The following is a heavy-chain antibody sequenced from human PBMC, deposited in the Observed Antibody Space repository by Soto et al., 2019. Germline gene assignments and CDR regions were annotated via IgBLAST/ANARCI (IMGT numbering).Heavy chain of an antibody. CDR1: GFTFSSYG. V-gene: IGHV3-30*18. Sequence: QVQLVESGGGVVQPGRSLRLSCAASGFTFSSYGMHWVRQAPGKGLEWVAVISYDGSNKYYADSVKGRFTISRDNSKNTLYLQMNSLRAEDTAVHYCAKVSVVYSGYDSYYGMDVWGQGTTVTVSS. CDR2: ISYDGSNK. D-gene: IGHD5-12*01. J-gene: IGHJ6*02. CDR3: AKVSVVYSGYDSYYGMDV.